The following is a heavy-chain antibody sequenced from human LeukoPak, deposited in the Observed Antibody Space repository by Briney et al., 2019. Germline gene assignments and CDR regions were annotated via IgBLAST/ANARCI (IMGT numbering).Heavy chain of an antibody. CDR3: APYPPLGWFGEPPRYS. D-gene: IGHD3-10*01. CDR1: GYSLNELS. V-gene: IGHV1-24*01. J-gene: IGHJ4*02. Sequence: ASVKVSCKVSGYSLNELSMHWVRQAPGKGLEWMGGFDPEEGETFYARQFQGRLTMTEDTSTDTAYMELRSLTSEDTALYYCAPYPPLGWFGEPPRYSWGQGTLVTVSS. CDR2: FDPEEGET.